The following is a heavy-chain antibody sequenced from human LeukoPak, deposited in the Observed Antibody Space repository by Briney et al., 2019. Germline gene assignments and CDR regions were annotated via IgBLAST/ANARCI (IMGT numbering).Heavy chain of an antibody. CDR1: GFRFEDYA. CDR3: AKERGYDSSGYSGGDFDY. J-gene: IGHJ4*02. D-gene: IGHD3-22*01. CDR2: ISWNSGNI. V-gene: IGHV3-9*01. Sequence: SLRLSCAASGFRFEDYAMHWVRPAPGKGLEWVSGISWNSGNIDYADSVKGRFTISRDNAKNSLYLQMNSLRTEDTALYYCAKERGYDSSGYSGGDFDYWGQGTLVTVSS.